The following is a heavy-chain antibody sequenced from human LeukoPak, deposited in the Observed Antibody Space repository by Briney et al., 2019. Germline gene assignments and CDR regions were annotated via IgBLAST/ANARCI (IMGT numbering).Heavy chain of an antibody. D-gene: IGHD5-24*01. CDR3: ARDRTGGYTPNYFDY. V-gene: IGHV4-61*01. CDR1: GGSISSSSYY. J-gene: IGHJ4*02. Sequence: PSETLSLTCTVSGGSISSSSYYWGWIRQPPGKGLEWIGYIYYSGSTNYNPSLKSRVTISVDTSKNQFSLKLSSVTAADTAVYYCARDRTGGYTPNYFDYWGQGTLVTVSS. CDR2: IYYSGST.